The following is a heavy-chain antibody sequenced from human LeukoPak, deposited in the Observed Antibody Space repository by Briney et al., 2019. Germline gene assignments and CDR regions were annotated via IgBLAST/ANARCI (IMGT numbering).Heavy chain of an antibody. D-gene: IGHD6-19*01. Sequence: ASVKVSCKASGYTFTGYDINWVRQATGQGLEWMGWMNPNSGNTGYAQKFQGRVTMTRNTSISTAYMELSSLRSEDTAVYYCAILGCKSGWSLRNAFDIWGQGTMVTVSS. CDR3: AILGCKSGWSLRNAFDI. CDR2: MNPNSGNT. J-gene: IGHJ3*02. V-gene: IGHV1-8*01. CDR1: GYTFTGYD.